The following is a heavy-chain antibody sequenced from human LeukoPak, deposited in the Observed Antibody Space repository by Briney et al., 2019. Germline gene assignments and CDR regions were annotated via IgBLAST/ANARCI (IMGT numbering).Heavy chain of an antibody. Sequence: SETLSLTCTVSGGSVSSGAYYWNWIRQPPGKGLEWIGYLDYSGSTNYNPSLKSRVTISLDTSRNQFSLRLTSVTAADTAVYYCAGGFESIEDNYYGTDVWGQGTTVIVSS. CDR2: LDYSGST. CDR3: AGGFESIEDNYYGTDV. V-gene: IGHV4-61*08. J-gene: IGHJ6*02. CDR1: GGSVSSGAYY. D-gene: IGHD6-6*01.